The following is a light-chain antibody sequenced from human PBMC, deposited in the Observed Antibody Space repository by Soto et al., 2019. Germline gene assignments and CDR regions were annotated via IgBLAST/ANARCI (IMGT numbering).Light chain of an antibody. CDR2: EVS. J-gene: IGLJ3*02. Sequence: QSALTQPASVSGSPGQSITISCTGTSSDIGNYDFVSWYQQVPGTAPKAMIYEVSSRPSGVSNRFSGSKSGNTASLTISGLQAEDEGDYYCSSYRRNRDVVFGGGTKLTVL. V-gene: IGLV2-14*01. CDR1: SSDIGNYDF. CDR3: SSYRRNRDVV.